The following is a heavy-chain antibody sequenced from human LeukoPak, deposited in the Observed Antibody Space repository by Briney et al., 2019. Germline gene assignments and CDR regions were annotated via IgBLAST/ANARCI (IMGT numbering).Heavy chain of an antibody. D-gene: IGHD3-22*01. Sequence: SETLSLTCTVSGGSISSGGYFWSCIRQHPGKGLEWIGYIYYSGSTYYNPSLKGRVTISVDTSKNQFSLRLSSVTAADTAIYYCASVSYDTSLQHWGQGTLATVSS. CDR1: GGSISSGGYF. J-gene: IGHJ1*01. CDR3: ASVSYDTSLQH. V-gene: IGHV4-31*03. CDR2: IYYSGST.